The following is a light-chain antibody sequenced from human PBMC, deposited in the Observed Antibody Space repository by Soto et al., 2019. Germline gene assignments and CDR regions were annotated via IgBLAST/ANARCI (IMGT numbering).Light chain of an antibody. V-gene: IGKV1-5*03. CDR2: KAS. CDR3: QQENSYSPWT. Sequence: DIQMTQSPSTLSASVGDRVTITCRASQSISSWLAWYQQKPGKAPKLLIYKASSLESGVPSRFSGSGSGTEFTLNISSLQPDDFSSYYCQQENSYSPWTFGQGTKVEIK. J-gene: IGKJ1*01. CDR1: QSISSW.